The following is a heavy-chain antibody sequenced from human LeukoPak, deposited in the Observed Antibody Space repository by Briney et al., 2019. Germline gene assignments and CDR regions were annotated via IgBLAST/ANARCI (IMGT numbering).Heavy chain of an antibody. D-gene: IGHD6-13*01. CDR1: GFTFSSYG. CDR2: IWYDGSNT. J-gene: IGHJ4*02. CDR3: ARSKAAAGMPPGY. Sequence: GGSLRLSCAASGFTFSSYGMHWVRQAPGKGLEWVAVIWYDGSNTYYADSVKGRFTISRDNSKNTLYLQMNSLRAEDTAVYYCARSKAAAGMPPGYWGQGTLVTVSS. V-gene: IGHV3-33*01.